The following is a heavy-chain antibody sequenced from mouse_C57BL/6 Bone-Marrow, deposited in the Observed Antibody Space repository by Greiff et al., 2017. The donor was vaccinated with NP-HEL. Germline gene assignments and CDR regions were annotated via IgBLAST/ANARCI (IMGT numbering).Heavy chain of an antibody. V-gene: IGHV5-6*01. CDR3: ARHRLLFYYAMDY. CDR2: ISSGGSYT. D-gene: IGHD1-1*01. CDR1: GFTFSSYG. J-gene: IGHJ4*01. Sequence: EVKLVESGGDLVKPGGSLKLSCAASGFTFSSYGMSWVRQTPDKRLEWVATISSGGSYTSYPDSVKGRFTISRDNAKNTLYLQMSSLKSEDTAMYYCARHRLLFYYAMDYWGQGTSVTVSS.